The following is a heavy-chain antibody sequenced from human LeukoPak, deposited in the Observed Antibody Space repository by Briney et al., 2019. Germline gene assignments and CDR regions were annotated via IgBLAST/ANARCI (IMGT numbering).Heavy chain of an antibody. V-gene: IGHV1-18*01. J-gene: IGHJ6*02. CDR3: ARVRCSGGSCYPSYGMDV. CDR1: GGTFTSYG. D-gene: IGHD2-15*01. Sequence: ASVKVSCKASGGTFTSYGISWVRQAPGQGLEWMGWISAYNGNTNYAQKLQGRVTMTTDTSTSTAYMELRSLRSDDTAVYYCARVRCSGGSCYPSYGMDVWGQGTTVTVSS. CDR2: ISAYNGNT.